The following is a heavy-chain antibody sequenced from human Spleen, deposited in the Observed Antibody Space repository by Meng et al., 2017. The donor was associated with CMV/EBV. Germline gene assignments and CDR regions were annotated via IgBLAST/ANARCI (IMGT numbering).Heavy chain of an antibody. CDR2: IRSKAKSYTT. Sequence: WIRQPAGKGLEWLGRIRSKAKSYTTDYAASVKGRFTISRDDSKNSLYLQMNSLKTEDTAVYYCSSLAVGATVYFEYWGQGTLVTVSS. CDR3: SSLAVGATVYFEY. J-gene: IGHJ4*02. D-gene: IGHD1-26*01. V-gene: IGHV3-72*01.